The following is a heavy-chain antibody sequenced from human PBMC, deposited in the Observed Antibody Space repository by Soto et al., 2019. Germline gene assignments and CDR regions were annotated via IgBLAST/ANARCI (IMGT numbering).Heavy chain of an antibody. V-gene: IGHV3-23*01. CDR2: ISGSGGST. J-gene: IGHJ3*02. CDR1: GFTFSSYA. CDR3: AKDAHKTQDAFDI. Sequence: GGPRLSCAASGFTFSSYAMSWVRQAPGKGLEWVSAISGSGGSTYYADSVKGRFTISRDNSKNTLYLQMNSLRAEDTAVYYCAKDAHKTQDAFDIWGQGTMVTVSS.